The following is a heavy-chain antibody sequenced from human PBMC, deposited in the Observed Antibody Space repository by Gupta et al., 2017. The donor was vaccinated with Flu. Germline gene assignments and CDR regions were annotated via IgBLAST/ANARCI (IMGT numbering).Heavy chain of an antibody. J-gene: IGHJ2*01. CDR2: IWYDGSNK. CDR3: ARGGPVVLGYFDL. Sequence: QVQLVESGGGVVQPGRSLRLSCAASGFTFSSYGMHWVRQAPGKGLEWVAVIWYDGSNKYYADPVKGRFTISRDNSKNTLYLQMNSLRAEDTAVYYCARGGPVVLGYFDLWGRGTLVTVSS. V-gene: IGHV3-33*01. CDR1: GFTFSSYG. D-gene: IGHD2-15*01.